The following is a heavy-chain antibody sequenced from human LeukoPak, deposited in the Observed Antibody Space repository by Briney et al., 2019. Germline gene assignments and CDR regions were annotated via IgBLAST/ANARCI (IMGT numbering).Heavy chain of an antibody. CDR3: AARGAAAGTFDY. Sequence: ASVKVSCKASGYTFTSYYMHWVRQAPGQGLEWMGIINPSGGSTSYAQKFQGRVTITRDMSTSTAYMELSSLRSEDTAVYYCAARGAAAGTFDYWGQGTLVTVSS. CDR1: GYTFTSYY. V-gene: IGHV1-46*01. D-gene: IGHD6-13*01. J-gene: IGHJ4*02. CDR2: INPSGGST.